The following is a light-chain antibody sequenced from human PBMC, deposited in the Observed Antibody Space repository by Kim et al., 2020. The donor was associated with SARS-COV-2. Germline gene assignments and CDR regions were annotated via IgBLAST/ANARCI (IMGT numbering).Light chain of an antibody. Sequence: SPGERATLSCRASNKITSDYLAWYQQRPGQAPRLLIYSVSTRAAGITDRFSGSGSGTDFTLTISWLEPEDFAVYYCHHYGDSLWSFGRGTKVDIK. CDR1: NKITSDY. CDR2: SVS. CDR3: HHYGDSLWS. J-gene: IGKJ1*01. V-gene: IGKV3-20*01.